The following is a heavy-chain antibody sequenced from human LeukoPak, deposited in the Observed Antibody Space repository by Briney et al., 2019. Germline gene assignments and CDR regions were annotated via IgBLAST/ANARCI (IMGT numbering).Heavy chain of an antibody. J-gene: IGHJ6*02. CDR2: IYSGGST. CDR3: ARESVGSYYYYGMDV. V-gene: IGHV3-66*01. Sequence: GGSLRLSCAASGFIFSNAWMSWVRQAPGKGLEWVSVIYSGGSTYYADSVKGRFTISRDNSKNTLYLQMDSLRAEDTAVYYCARESVGSYYYYGMDVWGQGTTVTVSS. CDR1: GFIFSNAW. D-gene: IGHD1-26*01.